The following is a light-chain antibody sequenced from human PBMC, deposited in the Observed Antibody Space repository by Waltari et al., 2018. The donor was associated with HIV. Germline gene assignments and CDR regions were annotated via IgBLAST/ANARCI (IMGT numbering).Light chain of an antibody. V-gene: IGLV1-40*01. CDR2: GNT. J-gene: IGLJ2*01. CDR3: QSFDTSLSASL. Sequence: QSVLTQPPSVSGAPGQTVTISCPGTTSNLGTGYEAHWYQHRPGTVPKLLISGNTNRRSGVPDRFSGAKSGASASLTISGLQAEDEADYYCQSFDTSLSASLFGGGTKLTVL. CDR1: TSNLGTGYE.